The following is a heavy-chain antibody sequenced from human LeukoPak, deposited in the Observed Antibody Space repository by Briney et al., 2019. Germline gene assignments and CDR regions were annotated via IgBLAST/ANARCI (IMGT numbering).Heavy chain of an antibody. Sequence: ASVKVSCKASGYTFSGYYIHWVRQAPGQGLEWMGRINPNSGGTNYAQKFQGRVTMTRDASITTAYMELSSLISDDTAVYYCARDLDGSSRNWFDPWGQGTLVTVSS. CDR1: GYTFSGYY. J-gene: IGHJ5*02. CDR2: INPNSGGT. CDR3: ARDLDGSSRNWFDP. V-gene: IGHV1-2*06. D-gene: IGHD6-13*01.